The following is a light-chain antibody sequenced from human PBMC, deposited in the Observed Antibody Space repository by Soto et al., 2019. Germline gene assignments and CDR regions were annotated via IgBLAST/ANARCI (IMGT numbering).Light chain of an antibody. CDR3: QQYGSSGT. CDR2: GAS. J-gene: IGKJ1*01. CDR1: QSVSRN. Sequence: EIVITQTPPILSVRPGERATRSFRASQSVSRNLAWYQQKPGQAPRLLIYGASTRATGIPARFSGSGSGTDFTLTISRLEPEDFAVYYCQQYGSSGTFGQGNKVDI. V-gene: IGKV3-15*01.